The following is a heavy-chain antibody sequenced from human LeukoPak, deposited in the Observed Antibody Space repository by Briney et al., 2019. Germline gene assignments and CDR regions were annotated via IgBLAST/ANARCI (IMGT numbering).Heavy chain of an antibody. CDR2: INPNSGGT. CDR3: AGGDTYGVDY. Sequence: ASVKVSCKASGYTFTGYYMHWVRQAPGQGLEWMGWINPNSGGTNYAQKFQGRVTMTRDPSISTAYMELTSLISDDTAVYYCAGGDTYGVDYWGQGTLVTVSS. D-gene: IGHD3-16*01. V-gene: IGHV1-2*02. J-gene: IGHJ4*02. CDR1: GYTFTGYY.